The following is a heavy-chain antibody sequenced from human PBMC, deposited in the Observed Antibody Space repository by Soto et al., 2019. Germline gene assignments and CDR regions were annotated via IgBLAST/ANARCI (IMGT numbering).Heavy chain of an antibody. CDR3: TPDIPGWFFTGAFDI. CDR1: GLSFSKAW. Sequence: EVRLVESGGGLVKQGGSLRLTCAVSGLSFSKAWMSWVRQAPGKGLEWIGRIKSKTDGETTDYAAPVKGRFSISRDDSKSTLYLQMNRLKTEDTAVYYCTPDIPGWFFTGAFDIWGQGTVVTVSS. V-gene: IGHV3-15*01. J-gene: IGHJ3*02. CDR2: IKSKTDGETT. D-gene: IGHD6-19*01.